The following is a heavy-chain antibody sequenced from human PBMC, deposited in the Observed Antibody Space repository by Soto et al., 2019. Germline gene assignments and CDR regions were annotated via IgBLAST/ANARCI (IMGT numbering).Heavy chain of an antibody. V-gene: IGHV4-30-4*01. CDR1: GGSVSSGDYF. D-gene: IGHD2-8*02. CDR3: AREKGDISGPKNFDS. J-gene: IGHJ4*02. CDR2: IYDSGSS. Sequence: QVQLEESGPGLVKPSQTLSLTCTVSGGSVSSGDYFWSWIRQPPGKGLEWIGYIYDSGSSYYNPSLKSQVTKAVDTTKNQFSLKLSSVTAAYSAMYYCAREKGDISGPKNFDSWGQGTLGTVSS.